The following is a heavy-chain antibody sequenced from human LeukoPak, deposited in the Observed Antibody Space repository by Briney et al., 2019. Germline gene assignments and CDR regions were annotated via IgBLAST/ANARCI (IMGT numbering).Heavy chain of an antibody. D-gene: IGHD6-13*01. CDR2: ISSSGSTI. CDR1: GFTFSDYY. J-gene: IGHJ6*03. V-gene: IGHV3-11*04. CDR3: ARDLFSQASYSSSWYGGYYYYYYMDV. Sequence: PGGSLRLSCAASGFTFSDYYMSWIRQAPGKGLEWVSYISSSGSTIYYADSVKGRFTISRDNAKNSLYLQMNSLRAEDTAVYYCARDLFSQASYSSSWYGGYYYYYYMDVWGKGTTVTVSS.